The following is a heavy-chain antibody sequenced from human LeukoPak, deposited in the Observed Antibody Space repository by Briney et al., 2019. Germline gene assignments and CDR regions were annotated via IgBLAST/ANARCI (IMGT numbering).Heavy chain of an antibody. D-gene: IGHD5-24*01. CDR1: GFPFSSYA. CDR2: ISSSGGST. V-gene: IGHV3-23*01. Sequence: GGSLRLPCAASGFPFSSYAMNWVRQAPGKGLEWVSAISSSGGSTYYADSVKGRFTISRDNSKNTLYLQMNSLRAEDTAVYYSAKGDGYSLFDYWGQGTLVTVSS. CDR3: AKGDGYSLFDY. J-gene: IGHJ4*02.